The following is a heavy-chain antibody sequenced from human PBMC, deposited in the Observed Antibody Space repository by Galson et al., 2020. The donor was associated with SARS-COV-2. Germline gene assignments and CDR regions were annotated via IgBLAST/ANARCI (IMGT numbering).Heavy chain of an antibody. V-gene: IGHV4-31*02. CDR2: IYYSGST. J-gene: IGHJ6*02. Sequence: GYYWSWIRQHPGKGLEWIGYIYYSGSTYYNPSLKSRVTISVDTSKNQFSLKLSSVTAADTAVYYCARGDIVVVTAAPTYYYYGMDVWGQGTTVTVSS. D-gene: IGHD2-2*01. CDR1: GYY. CDR3: ARGDIVVVTAAPTYYYYGMDV.